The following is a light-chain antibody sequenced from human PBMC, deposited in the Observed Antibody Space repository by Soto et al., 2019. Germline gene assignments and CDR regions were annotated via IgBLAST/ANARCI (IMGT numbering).Light chain of an antibody. J-gene: IGKJ1*01. CDR3: QQYYSYPRT. CDR1: QGISSY. Sequence: AIRMTQSPSSFSASTGDRVTITCRASQGISSYLAWYQQKPGKAPKLLIYAASTLQSVVPSRFSGSGSGTDFTLTISCLQSEYFATYYCQQYYSYPRTFGQGTKVEIK. CDR2: AAS. V-gene: IGKV1-8*01.